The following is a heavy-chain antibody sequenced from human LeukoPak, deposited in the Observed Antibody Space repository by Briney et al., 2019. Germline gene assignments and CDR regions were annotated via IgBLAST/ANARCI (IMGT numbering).Heavy chain of an antibody. D-gene: IGHD3-10*01. CDR3: AKDWHYYGSGSFDY. Sequence: PGGSLRLSCAASGFTFSSYAMSWVRQAPGKGLEWVSAISGSGDSTYYADSVKGRFTISRDNSKNTLYLQMNSLRAEDTAVYYCAKDWHYYGSGSFDYWGQGTLVTVSS. J-gene: IGHJ4*02. CDR1: GFTFSSYA. V-gene: IGHV3-23*01. CDR2: ISGSGDST.